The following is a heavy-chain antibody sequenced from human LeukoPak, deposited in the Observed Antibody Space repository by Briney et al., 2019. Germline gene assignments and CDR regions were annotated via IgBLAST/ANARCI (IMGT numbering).Heavy chain of an antibody. CDR3: ASYEQLGYFDY. CDR1: GGSSSGYY. J-gene: IGHJ4*02. V-gene: IGHV4-34*01. Sequence: SETLSLTCAVYGGSSSGYYWSWIRQPPGKGLEWIGEINHSGSTNYNPSLKSRVTISVDTSKNQFSLKLSSVTAADTAVYYCASYEQLGYFDYWGQGTLVTVSS. CDR2: INHSGST. D-gene: IGHD6-13*01.